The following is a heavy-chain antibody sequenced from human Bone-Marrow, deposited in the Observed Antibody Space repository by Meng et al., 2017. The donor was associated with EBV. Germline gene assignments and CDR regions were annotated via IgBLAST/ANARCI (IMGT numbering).Heavy chain of an antibody. CDR2: LIPMTGVA. CDR1: GGTFRSDA. CDR3: ASESGRGFTPDY. D-gene: IGHD3-10*01. Sequence: QRVRFGGEVKKPGSSGMVSCKTSGGTFRSDAISWVRQAPGQGLVWMGGLIPMTGVAHYAQKFQDRVSIIADESTSTHYLELSSLRSEDTAIYFCASESGRGFTPDYWGQGTLVTVSS. V-gene: IGHV1-69*01. J-gene: IGHJ4*02.